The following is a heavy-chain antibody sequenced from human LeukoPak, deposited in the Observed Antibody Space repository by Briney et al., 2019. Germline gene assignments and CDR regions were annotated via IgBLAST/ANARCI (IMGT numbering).Heavy chain of an antibody. CDR2: IYYSGST. CDR1: GGSISSSSHY. CDR3: ARRHNYYYYMDV. V-gene: IGHV4-39*01. J-gene: IGHJ6*03. Sequence: PSETLSLTCTVSGGSISSSSHYWGWIRQPPGKGLEWIGSIYYSGSTYYNPSLKSRVTISVDTSKNQFSLKLSSVTAADTAVYYCARRHNYYYYMDVWGKGTTVTVSS.